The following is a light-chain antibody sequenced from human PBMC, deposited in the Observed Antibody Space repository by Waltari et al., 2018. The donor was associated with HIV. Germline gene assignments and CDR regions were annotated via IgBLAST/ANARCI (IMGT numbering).Light chain of an antibody. J-gene: IGKJ4*01. CDR1: QSVSSY. V-gene: IGKV3-11*01. CDR2: DAW. Sequence: EIALTQSPDTLSLSPGERATLSCRASQSVSSYLAWYQQKIGQAPRLLIYDAWKRATGIPARFSGSGSGTDFTLTISSLEPEDFAVYYCQQRSNWPLTFGGGTKVEIK. CDR3: QQRSNWPLT.